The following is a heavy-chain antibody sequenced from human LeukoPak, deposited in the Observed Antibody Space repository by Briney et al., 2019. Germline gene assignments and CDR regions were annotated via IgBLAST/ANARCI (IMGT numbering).Heavy chain of an antibody. J-gene: IGHJ5*02. V-gene: IGHV4-61*02. CDR2: FYTSGST. D-gene: IGHD1-26*01. CDR3: ARRLLVGAMRSRFDP. CDR1: GGSISSGTYY. Sequence: NSSQTLSLTCTVSGGSISSGTYYWSWIRQPAGKGLEWIGRFYTSGSTNYNPSLKSRVTISVDTSKNQFSLKLSSVTAADTAVYYCARRLLVGAMRSRFDPWGQGTLVTVSS.